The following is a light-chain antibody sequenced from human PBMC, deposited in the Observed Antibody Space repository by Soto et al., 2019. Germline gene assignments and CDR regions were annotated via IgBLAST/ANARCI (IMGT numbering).Light chain of an antibody. J-gene: IGKJ2*01. CDR1: QSVSSY. Sequence: EIVLTQSPATLSLSPEERATLSCRASQSVSSYLAWYQQKPGQAPRLLIYDASNRATGIPARFSGSGSGTDFTLTISSLEPEDFVVYYCQQRSNWPPYTFGQGTKLEIK. CDR3: QQRSNWPPYT. V-gene: IGKV3-11*01. CDR2: DAS.